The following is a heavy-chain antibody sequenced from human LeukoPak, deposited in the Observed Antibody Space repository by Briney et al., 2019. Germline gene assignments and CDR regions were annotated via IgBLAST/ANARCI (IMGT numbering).Heavy chain of an antibody. J-gene: IGHJ4*02. Sequence: PSETLSLTCAVYGGSFSGYYWSWIRQPQGKGREWIGEINHSGSTNYNPSLKSRVTISADTSKNQFSLKLSSVTAADTAVYYCARGAATGYYFDYWGQGTLVTVSS. CDR1: GGSFSGYY. CDR3: ARGAATGYYFDY. D-gene: IGHD6-25*01. CDR2: INHSGST. V-gene: IGHV4-34*01.